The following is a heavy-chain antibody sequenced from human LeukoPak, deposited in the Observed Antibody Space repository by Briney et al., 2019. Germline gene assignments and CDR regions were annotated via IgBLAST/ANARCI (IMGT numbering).Heavy chain of an antibody. CDR3: ASFAARLAGY. V-gene: IGHV4-34*01. Sequence: PSETLSLTCAVYGGSFSGYYWSWIRQPPGKGLEWIGEINHSGSTNYNPSLKSRVTISVDTSKYQFSLKLSSVTAADTAVYYCASFAARLAGYWGQGTLVTVSS. CDR1: GGSFSGYY. J-gene: IGHJ4*02. D-gene: IGHD6-6*01. CDR2: INHSGST.